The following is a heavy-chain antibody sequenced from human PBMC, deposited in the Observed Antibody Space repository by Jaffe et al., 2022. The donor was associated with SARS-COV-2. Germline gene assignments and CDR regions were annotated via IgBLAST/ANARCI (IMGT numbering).Heavy chain of an antibody. CDR1: GFTFDNYT. D-gene: IGHD3-3*01. Sequence: EVQLVESGGAVVQPGGSLRLSCAASGFTFDNYTMHWVRQAPGKSLEWVSLISWDGISTYYGDSMKGRFTISRDNSKNSLYLQMNSLRSEDSGLYYCAKGTQRFFDCFDDWGQGTLVTVSS. J-gene: IGHJ4*02. CDR3: AKGTQRFFDCFDD. CDR2: ISWDGIST. V-gene: IGHV3-43*01.